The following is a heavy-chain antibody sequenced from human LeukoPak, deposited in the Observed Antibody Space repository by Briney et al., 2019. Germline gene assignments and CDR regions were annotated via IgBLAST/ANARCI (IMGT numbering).Heavy chain of an antibody. CDR2: IWYGGSNK. J-gene: IGHJ1*01. CDR1: GFTFSSYG. Sequence: GRSLRLSCAASGFTFSSYGMHWVRQAPGKGLEWVAVIWYGGSNKYYADSVKGRFTISRDNSKNTLYLQMNSLRAEDTAVYYCASGLSSGWYWTGYFQHWGQGTLVTVSS. CDR3: ASGLSSGWYWTGYFQH. D-gene: IGHD6-19*01. V-gene: IGHV3-33*08.